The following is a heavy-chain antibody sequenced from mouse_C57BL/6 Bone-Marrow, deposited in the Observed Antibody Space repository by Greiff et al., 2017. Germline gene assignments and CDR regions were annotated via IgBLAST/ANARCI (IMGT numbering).Heavy chain of an antibody. CDR3: AGRGDDDYDEDY. V-gene: IGHV1-81*01. CDR2: IYPRSGNT. J-gene: IGHJ2*01. D-gene: IGHD2-4*01. CDR1: GYTFTSYG. Sequence: VQLQQSGAELARPGASVKLSCKASGYTFTSYGISWVKQRPGQGLEWIGEIYPRSGNTNYNEKFKGKATLTADKSSSTAYMGLRSLTSEDSAVYFCAGRGDDDYDEDYWGQGTTLTVSS.